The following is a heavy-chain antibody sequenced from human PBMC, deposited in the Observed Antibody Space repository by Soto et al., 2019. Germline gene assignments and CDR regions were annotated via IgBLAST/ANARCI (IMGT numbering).Heavy chain of an antibody. CDR1: GFTFSSYA. Sequence: GGSLRLSCAASGFTFSSYAMSWVRQAPGKGLEWVSAISGGGGSTDYADPVKGRFTISRDDSKNTLYLQMNSLRTKDTALYYCTTDPTQDIVLVLADMGAAYCYGISVSGQRSTVTVSS. V-gene: IGHV3-23*01. CDR2: ISGGGGST. D-gene: IGHD2-2*01. J-gene: IGHJ6*02. CDR3: TTDPTQDIVLVLADMGAAYCYGISV.